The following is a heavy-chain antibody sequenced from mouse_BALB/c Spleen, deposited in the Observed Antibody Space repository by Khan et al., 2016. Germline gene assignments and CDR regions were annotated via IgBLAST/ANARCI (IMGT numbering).Heavy chain of an antibody. Sequence: VQLQQSDPDLVKPGASVKISCKASGYSFTAYYMYWVKQSHGKSLEWIGRINPNNGATNFNQKFKGKAILTVDKSSTTADRELRSLASEYSSVYYCARDDSVNWGQGTTLTVSS. V-gene: IGHV1-20*02. CDR1: GYSFTAYY. CDR2: INPNNGAT. J-gene: IGHJ2*01. D-gene: IGHD2-4*01. CDR3: ARDDSVN.